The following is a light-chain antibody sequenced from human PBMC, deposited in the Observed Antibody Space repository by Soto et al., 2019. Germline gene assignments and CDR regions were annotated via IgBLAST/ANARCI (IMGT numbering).Light chain of an antibody. CDR1: SSDVGGYNY. J-gene: IGLJ3*02. CDR2: EVR. CDR3: TSYTSNTTWV. V-gene: IGLV2-14*01. Sequence: QSALTQPASVSGSPGQSITISCTGTSSDVGGYNYVSWYQQHPGKAPKLVIYEVRNRPSGISNRFSASKSGNTASLTISGLQAEDEADYYCTSYTSNTTWVFGGGTKVTVL.